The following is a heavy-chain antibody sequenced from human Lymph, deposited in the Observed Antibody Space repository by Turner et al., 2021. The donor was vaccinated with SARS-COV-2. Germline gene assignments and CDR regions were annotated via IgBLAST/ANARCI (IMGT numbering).Heavy chain of an antibody. Sequence: EVQLLESGGGLVQPGGSLRLSCAASGFTFSSYAMRWVRQAPGKGLGWVSAISGSGGSTYYADSVKGRFTISRDNSKNTLYLQMNSLRAEDTAIYYCAKDRFTLSSGWEDYWGQGALVTVSS. CDR3: AKDRFTLSSGWEDY. J-gene: IGHJ4*02. CDR2: ISGSGGST. V-gene: IGHV3-23*01. CDR1: GFTFSSYA. D-gene: IGHD6-19*01.